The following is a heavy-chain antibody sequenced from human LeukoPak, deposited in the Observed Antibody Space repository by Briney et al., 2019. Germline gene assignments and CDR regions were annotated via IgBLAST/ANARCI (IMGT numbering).Heavy chain of an antibody. CDR3: ATSGPYYSNPFDY. D-gene: IGHD4-11*01. Sequence: MSSETLSLTCTVSGGSISSSRYYWGWIRQPPGKGLEWIGSIDYSGSTYYTPSLKSRVTISVDTSKNQFSLKLSSVTAADTAVYYCATSGPYYSNPFDYWGQGTLVTVSS. J-gene: IGHJ4*02. V-gene: IGHV4-39*07. CDR2: IDYSGST. CDR1: GGSISSSRYY.